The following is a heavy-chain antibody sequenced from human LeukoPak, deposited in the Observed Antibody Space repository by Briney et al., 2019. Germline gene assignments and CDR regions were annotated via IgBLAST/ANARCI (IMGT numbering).Heavy chain of an antibody. CDR2: ISAYTVNT. Sequence: ASVKVSCKASGYTFTTYNINWVRQAPGQGLEWMGWISAYTVNTKYAQKLQGRVTMTTDTSPSPAYMELSSLKSDDTAVYYCAILKNYNDGCGYLVTGAFDIGAQETRVSVS. CDR3: AILKNYNDGCGYLVTGAFDI. V-gene: IGHV1-18*01. J-gene: IGHJ3*02. CDR1: GYTFTTYN. D-gene: IGHD3-22*01.